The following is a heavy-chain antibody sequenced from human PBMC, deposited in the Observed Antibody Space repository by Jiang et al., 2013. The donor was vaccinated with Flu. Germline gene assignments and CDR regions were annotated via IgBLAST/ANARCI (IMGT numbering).Heavy chain of an antibody. D-gene: IGHD1-26*01. CDR1: LNTRGMC. V-gene: IGHV2-70*11. CDR3: ARIRRGTYYEKWFDP. J-gene: IGHJ5*02. CDR2: IDWDDDK. Sequence: LNTRGMCVSWIRQPPGKALEWLARIDWDDDKYYSPSLKTRLTISKDTSKNQVVLTMTNMDPVDTATYYCARIRRGTYYEKWFDPWGQGTLVTVSS.